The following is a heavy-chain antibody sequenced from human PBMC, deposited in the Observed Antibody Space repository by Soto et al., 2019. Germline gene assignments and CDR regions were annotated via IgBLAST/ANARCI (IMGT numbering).Heavy chain of an antibody. J-gene: IGHJ5*02. Sequence: PGGSLRLSCAASGFTFSSYAMSWVRQAPGKGLEWVSAISGSGGSTYYADSVKGRFTISRDNSKNTPYLQMNSLRAEDTAVYYCAKDPGSSPLNWFDPWGQGTLVTVSS. CDR1: GFTFSSYA. V-gene: IGHV3-23*01. CDR3: AKDPGSSPLNWFDP. CDR2: ISGSGGST. D-gene: IGHD6-6*01.